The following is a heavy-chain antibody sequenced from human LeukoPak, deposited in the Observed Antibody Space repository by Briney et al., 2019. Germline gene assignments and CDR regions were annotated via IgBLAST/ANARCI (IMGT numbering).Heavy chain of an antibody. J-gene: IGHJ5*02. Sequence: GGSLRLSCAASGFTFSHHWMHWVRQAPGKGLVWVSHISSDESSTTYADSVKGRFTISRDNRKNTLYLQMNSLRVEDTAMYYCTRNPDGRNWFDLWGQGTLVTVSS. CDR3: TRNPDGRNWFDL. D-gene: IGHD1-14*01. CDR1: GFTFSHHW. V-gene: IGHV3-74*01. CDR2: ISSDESST.